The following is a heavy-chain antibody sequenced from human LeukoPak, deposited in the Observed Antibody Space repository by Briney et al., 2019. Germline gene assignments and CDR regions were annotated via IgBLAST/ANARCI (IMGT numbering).Heavy chain of an antibody. CDR2: IRYSGSA. CDR1: GDSISSYY. D-gene: IGHD3-22*01. V-gene: IGHV4-59*01. J-gene: IGHJ4*02. CDR3: ARSYDSSGYYYYYFDY. Sequence: SETLSLTCTVSGDSISSYYWSWIRQPPGKGLEWIGYIRYSGSANYNPSLKSRVTISVDTSKNQFSLKLSSVTAADTAVYYCARSYDSSGYYYYYFDYWGQGTLVTVSS.